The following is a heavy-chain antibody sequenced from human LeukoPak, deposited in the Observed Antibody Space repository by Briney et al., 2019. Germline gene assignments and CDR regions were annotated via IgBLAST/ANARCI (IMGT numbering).Heavy chain of an antibody. Sequence: GGSLRLSCAASGFTFSHYWMSWVRQAPGKGLEWVANMNRDGSEKNYVDSMKGRITTSRDNAKNSLYLQMNSLGVEDTAVYYCARDGGIIRFGGQDVWGQGTTVTVS. V-gene: IGHV3-7*01. D-gene: IGHD3-16*01. J-gene: IGHJ6*02. CDR3: ARDGGIIRFGGQDV. CDR1: GFTFSHYW. CDR2: MNRDGSEK.